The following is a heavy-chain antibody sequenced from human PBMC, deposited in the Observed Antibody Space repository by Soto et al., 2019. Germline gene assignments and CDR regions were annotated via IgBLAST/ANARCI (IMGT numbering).Heavy chain of an antibody. V-gene: IGHV3-23*01. CDR3: ARALNRRDNYYYGMDV. J-gene: IGHJ6*02. CDR2: ISGSGSST. Sequence: GGSLRLSCAASGFAFSSYAMSWVRQAPGKGLEWVSAISGSGSSTYYADSVKGRFTISRDNSKNTLYLQMNSLRAEDTAVYYCARALNRRDNYYYGMDVWGQGTTVTVSS. CDR1: GFAFSSYA.